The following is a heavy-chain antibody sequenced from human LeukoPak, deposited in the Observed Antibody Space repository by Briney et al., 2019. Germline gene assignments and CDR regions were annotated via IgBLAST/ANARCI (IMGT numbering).Heavy chain of an antibody. V-gene: IGHV3-53*04. D-gene: IGHD5-12*01. CDR1: GFTVSSNY. CDR2: IYSGGST. CDR3: ARGVATSSLTFDY. Sequence: PGGSLRLSCAASGFTVSSNYMSWVRQAPGKGLEWVSVIYSGGSTYHADSVKGRFTISRHNPKNTLYLQMNSLRAEDTAVYYCARGVATSSLTFDYWGQGTLVTVSS. J-gene: IGHJ4*02.